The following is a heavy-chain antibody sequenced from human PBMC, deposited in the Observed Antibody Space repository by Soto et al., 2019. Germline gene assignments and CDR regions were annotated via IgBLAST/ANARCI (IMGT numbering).Heavy chain of an antibody. CDR3: ARPLYSSSWYRGGFYFDY. J-gene: IGHJ4*02. CDR2: MNPNSGNT. D-gene: IGHD6-13*01. Sequence: ASVKVSCKASGYTFTSYDINWVRQATGQGLEWMGWMNPNSGNTGYAQKFQGRVTMTRNTSISTAYMELSSLRSEDTAVYYCARPLYSSSWYRGGFYFDYWGQGTLVTVSS. CDR1: GYTFTSYD. V-gene: IGHV1-8*01.